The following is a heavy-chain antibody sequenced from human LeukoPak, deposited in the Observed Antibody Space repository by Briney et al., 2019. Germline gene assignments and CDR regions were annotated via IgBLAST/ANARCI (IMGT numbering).Heavy chain of an antibody. CDR1: GGSISSYY. CDR2: IYYSGSR. CDR3: ARILWFGESYGMDV. Sequence: SETLSLTCTVSGGSISSYYWGWIRQPPGKGLEWIGYIYYSGSRSYNPSLKSRVTISVDTPKNQFSLKLSSVTAADTAVYYCARILWFGESYGMDVWGQGTTVTVSS. V-gene: IGHV4-59*01. J-gene: IGHJ6*02. D-gene: IGHD3-10*01.